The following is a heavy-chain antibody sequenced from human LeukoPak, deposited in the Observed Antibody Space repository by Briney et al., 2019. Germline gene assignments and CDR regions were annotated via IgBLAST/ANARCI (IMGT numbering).Heavy chain of an antibody. V-gene: IGHV3-23*01. CDR3: ARDREKYYYDSSGYY. Sequence: PGGSLRLSCAASGFTFSSYGMTWVRQAPGKGLEWVSAISGSGTSTYYADSVKGRFTISRDNSKNTLYLQMNSLRAEDTAVYYCARDREKYYYDSSGYYWGQGTLVTVSS. CDR1: GFTFSSYG. CDR2: ISGSGTST. J-gene: IGHJ4*02. D-gene: IGHD3-22*01.